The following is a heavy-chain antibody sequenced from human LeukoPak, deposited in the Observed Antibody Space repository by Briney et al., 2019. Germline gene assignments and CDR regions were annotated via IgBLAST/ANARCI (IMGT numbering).Heavy chain of an antibody. CDR2: IYHSGST. V-gene: IGHV4-4*02. J-gene: IGHJ3*02. Sequence: SETLSLTCAVSGGSISSSNWWSWVRQPPGKGLEWIGEIYHSGSTNYNPSLKSRVTISVDTSKNQFSLKLSSVTAADTAVYYCAGLREDYEGSDAFDIWGQGTMVTVSS. CDR1: GGSISSSNW. CDR3: AGLREDYEGSDAFDI. D-gene: IGHD4-17*01.